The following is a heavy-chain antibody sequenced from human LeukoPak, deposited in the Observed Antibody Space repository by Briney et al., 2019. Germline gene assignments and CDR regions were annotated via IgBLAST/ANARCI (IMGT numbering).Heavy chain of an antibody. Sequence: SETLSLTCAVYGGSFSGYYWSWIRQPLGKGLEWIGEINHSGSTNYNPSLKSRVTISVDTSKNQFSLKLSSVTAADTAVYYCARGGAARPPYYYYYYYMDVWGKGTTVTVSS. CDR2: INHSGST. CDR3: ARGGAARPPYYYYYYYMDV. CDR1: GGSFSGYY. J-gene: IGHJ6*03. V-gene: IGHV4-34*01. D-gene: IGHD6-6*01.